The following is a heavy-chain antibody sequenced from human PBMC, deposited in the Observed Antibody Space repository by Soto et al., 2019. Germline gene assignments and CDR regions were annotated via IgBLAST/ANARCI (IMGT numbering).Heavy chain of an antibody. Sequence: QLQLQESGPGLVKPSETLSLTCTVSGASIRSSDYYWAWIRQPPGKGLEWIGSIYYTGSTYYTPSRKCRVSIAADTSKKHFSLKRTSVTAADTDVYHCVSGGRWETPQDYWGQGTLVTVSS. CDR3: VSGGRWETPQDY. V-gene: IGHV4-39*01. CDR2: IYYTGST. J-gene: IGHJ4*02. D-gene: IGHD1-26*01. CDR1: GASIRSSDYY.